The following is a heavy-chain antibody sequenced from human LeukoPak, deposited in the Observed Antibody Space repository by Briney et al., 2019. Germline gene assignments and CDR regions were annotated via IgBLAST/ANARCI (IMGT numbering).Heavy chain of an antibody. CDR3: ARQVRYSYGPHDAFDI. CDR1: GGSMSSYY. CDR2: IFYSGST. J-gene: IGHJ3*02. V-gene: IGHV4-59*08. D-gene: IGHD5-18*01. Sequence: SETLSLTCTVSGGSMSSYYWSWIRQPPGKGLEWIGYIFYSGSTNYNASLKSRVTISVDTSKNQFSLKLSSVIAADTAVYYCARQVRYSYGPHDAFDIWGQGTMVTVSS.